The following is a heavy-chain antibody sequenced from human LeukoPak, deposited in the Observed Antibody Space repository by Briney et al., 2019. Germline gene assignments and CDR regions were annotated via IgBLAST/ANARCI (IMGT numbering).Heavy chain of an antibody. J-gene: IGHJ3*02. CDR2: IYYSGST. D-gene: IGHD3-3*01. V-gene: IGHV4-59*08. Sequence: SETLSLTCTVSGGSISSYYWSWIRQPPGKGLEWIGYIYYSGSTNYNPSLKSRVTISVDTSKNQFSLKLSSVTAADTAVYYCARRGTYYDFWSGSAPHDAFDIWGQGTMVTVSS. CDR3: ARRGTYYDFWSGSAPHDAFDI. CDR1: GGSISSYY.